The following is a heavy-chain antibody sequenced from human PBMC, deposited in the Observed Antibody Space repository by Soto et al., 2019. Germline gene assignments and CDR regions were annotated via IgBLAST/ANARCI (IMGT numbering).Heavy chain of an antibody. Sequence: ASVKVSCKASGYTFTSYYMHWVRQAPRQGLEWMGIINPSGGSTSYAQKFQGRVTITSDESTSTAYMELSSLRSEDTAVYYCACWSVVGITSYYFDYRGQGTLVTVSS. CDR2: INPSGGST. CDR3: ACWSVVGITSYYFDY. V-gene: IGHV1-46*03. CDR1: GYTFTSYY. J-gene: IGHJ4*02. D-gene: IGHD3-22*01.